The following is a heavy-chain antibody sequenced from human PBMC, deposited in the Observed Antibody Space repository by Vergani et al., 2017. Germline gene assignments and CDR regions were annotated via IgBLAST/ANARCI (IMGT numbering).Heavy chain of an antibody. J-gene: IGHJ6*03. D-gene: IGHD3-3*01. CDR1: GGSISSGGYY. CDR2: IYYSGST. CDR3: ARGTYYDLWSGYSPYYYYYYMDV. V-gene: IGHV4-31*03. Sequence: QVQLQESGPGLVKPSQTLSLTCTVSGGSISSGGYYWSWIRQHPGKGLEWIGYIYYSGSTYYNPSLKSRVTISVDTSKNQFSLKLSSVTAADTAVYYCARGTYYDLWSGYSPYYYYYYMDVWGKGTTVTVSS.